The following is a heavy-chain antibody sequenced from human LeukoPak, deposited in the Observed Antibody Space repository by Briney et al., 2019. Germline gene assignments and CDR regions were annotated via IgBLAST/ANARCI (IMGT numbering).Heavy chain of an antibody. J-gene: IGHJ4*02. V-gene: IGHV3-64*01. CDR1: GFTFSSYA. D-gene: IGHD1-1*01. CDR2: ISSNGGTT. CDR3: ARDNSGSIDY. Sequence: GGSLRLSCAASGFTFSSYAMHWVRQAPGKGLEYVSAISSNGGTTYYANSVKGRFTISRDNSKNTLYLHMNSLRAEDTGMYYCARDNSGSIDYWGQGTLVTVSS.